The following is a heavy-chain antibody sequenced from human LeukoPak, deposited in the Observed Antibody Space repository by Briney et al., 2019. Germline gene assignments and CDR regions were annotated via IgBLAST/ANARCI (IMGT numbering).Heavy chain of an antibody. CDR2: ISYDGSNK. Sequence: GGSLRLSCAASGFTFSSYAMHWVRQAPGKGLEWVAVISYDGSNKYYADSVKGRFTISRGNSKNTLYLQMNSLRTEDTAVYYCATIAAAGPFDYWGQGTLVTVSS. V-gene: IGHV3-30*04. CDR1: GFTFSSYA. CDR3: ATIAAAGPFDY. J-gene: IGHJ4*02. D-gene: IGHD6-13*01.